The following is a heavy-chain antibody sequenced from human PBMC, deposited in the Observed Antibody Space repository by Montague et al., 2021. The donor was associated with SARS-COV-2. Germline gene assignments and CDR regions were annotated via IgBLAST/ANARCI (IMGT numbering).Heavy chain of an antibody. V-gene: IGHV2-70*11. Sequence: PALVKPTQTLTLTCTFPGFSLSASGMCVSWIRQPPGKAPEWLARXXWDDDKYYSTSLKTRLTISRDTSKNQVVLTMTNMDPVDTATYYCARTTMITFGGVIVPFDYWGQGTLVTVSS. CDR2: XXWDDDK. D-gene: IGHD3-16*02. J-gene: IGHJ4*02. CDR1: GFSLSASGMC. CDR3: ARTTMITFGGVIVPFDY.